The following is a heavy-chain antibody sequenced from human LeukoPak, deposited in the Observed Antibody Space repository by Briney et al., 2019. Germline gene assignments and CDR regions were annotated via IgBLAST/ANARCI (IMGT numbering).Heavy chain of an antibody. D-gene: IGHD5-12*01. CDR2: IYYSGST. Sequence: SETLSLTCTVSGGSISSSSYYWGWLRQPPGKGLEWVGSIYYSGSTYYNPSLKSRVTLSLDTSRNQFSLQLSSVTAADTAVYYCARDSAYRVGGPYSYATDVWGQGTAVIVSS. CDR1: GGSISSSSYY. CDR3: ARDSAYRVGGPYSYATDV. J-gene: IGHJ6*02. V-gene: IGHV4-39*07.